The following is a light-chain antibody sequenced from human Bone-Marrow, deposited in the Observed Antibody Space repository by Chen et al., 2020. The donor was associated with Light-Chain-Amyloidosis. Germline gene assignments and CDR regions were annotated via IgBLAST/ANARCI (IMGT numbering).Light chain of an antibody. CDR2: RDT. J-gene: IGLJ2*01. CDR1: DLPTKH. V-gene: IGLV3-25*03. Sequence: SYEPTPPPSLSVSPGQMASLPSPGDDLPTKHAYWYQQKPGQAPVLVIHRDTERPSGISERFSGSSSGTTATLTISGVQAEDEADYHCQSADSSGTYEVIFGGGTKLTVL. CDR3: QSADSSGTYEVI.